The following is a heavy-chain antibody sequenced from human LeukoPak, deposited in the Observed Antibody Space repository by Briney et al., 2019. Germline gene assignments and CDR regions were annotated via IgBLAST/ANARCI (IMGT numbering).Heavy chain of an antibody. CDR1: GGTFSSYA. CDR2: IIPIFGTA. CDR3: ARASKRGYSGYDYYYYYYMDV. J-gene: IGHJ6*03. V-gene: IGHV1-69*06. Sequence: SVKVSCKASGGTFSSYAINWVRQAPGQGLEWMGGIIPIFGTANYAQRFQGRVTITADKSTSTAYMELSSLRSEDTAVYYCARASKRGYSGYDYYYYYYMDVWGKGTTVTISS. D-gene: IGHD5-12*01.